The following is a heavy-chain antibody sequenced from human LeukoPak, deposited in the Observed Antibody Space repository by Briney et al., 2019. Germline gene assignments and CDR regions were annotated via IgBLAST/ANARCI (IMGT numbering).Heavy chain of an antibody. J-gene: IGHJ5*02. CDR2: ISYDGSNK. CDR3: ARSWPTMVRGVVDWFDP. Sequence: PGRSLRLSCAASGFTFSSYAMHWVRQAPGKGLEWVAVISYDGSNKYYADSVKGRFTISRDNSKNTLYLQMNSLRAEDTAVYHCARSWPTMVRGVVDWFDPWGQGTLVTVSS. V-gene: IGHV3-30-3*01. CDR1: GFTFSSYA. D-gene: IGHD3-10*01.